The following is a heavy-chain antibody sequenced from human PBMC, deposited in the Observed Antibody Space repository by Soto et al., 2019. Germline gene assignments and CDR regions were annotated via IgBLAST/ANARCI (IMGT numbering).Heavy chain of an antibody. CDR3: TRGYGGPIDWFDP. CDR1: GYTFTSYA. D-gene: IGHD3-16*01. Sequence: QVQLVQSGAEVKKPGASVKVSCKASGYTFTSYAMHWVRQAPGQRLEWMGWINAGNGNTKYSQKFQGRVTITRDTSASTAYMELSRLRSEDTAVYYCTRGYGGPIDWFDPWGQGTLVTVSS. CDR2: INAGNGNT. J-gene: IGHJ5*02. V-gene: IGHV1-3*01.